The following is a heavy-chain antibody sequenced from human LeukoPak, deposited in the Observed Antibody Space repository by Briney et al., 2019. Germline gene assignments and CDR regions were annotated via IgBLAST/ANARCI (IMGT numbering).Heavy chain of an antibody. CDR2: ISGSGGST. CDR3: ATKGTVAGPNNWFDP. V-gene: IGHV3-23*01. CDR1: GFTFSSYA. Sequence: HSGGSLRLSRAASGFTFSSYAMSWVRQAPGKGLEWVSAISGSGGSTYYADSVKGRFTISRDNSKNTLYLQMNSLGAEDTAVYYCATKGTVAGPNNWFDPWGQGTLVTVSS. J-gene: IGHJ5*02. D-gene: IGHD6-19*01.